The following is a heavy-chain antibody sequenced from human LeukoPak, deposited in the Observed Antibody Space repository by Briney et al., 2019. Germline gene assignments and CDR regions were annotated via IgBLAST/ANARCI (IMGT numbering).Heavy chain of an antibody. CDR1: GGSISTYY. CDR3: ARSGSGYLRYYFDY. CDR2: IFYSGST. V-gene: IGHV4-59*12. Sequence: SETLSLTCTVSGGSISTYYWSWIRQPPGKGLEWIGYIFYSGSTNYNPSLKSRVTISVDTSKNQFSLKLSSVTAADTAVYYCARSGSGYLRYYFDYWGQGTLVTVSS. J-gene: IGHJ4*02. D-gene: IGHD5-12*01.